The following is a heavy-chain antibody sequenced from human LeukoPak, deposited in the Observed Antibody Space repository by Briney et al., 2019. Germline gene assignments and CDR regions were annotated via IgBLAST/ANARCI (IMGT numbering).Heavy chain of an antibody. CDR2: ISVYNGNT. Sequence: GASVKVSCKASGYTFTSYYMHWVRQAPGQGLEWMGWISVYNGNTNYAQNVQGRVTMTTDTSTSTASMELRSLRSDDTAVYYCARATFYDFLTGYYKGFWFDPWGQGTLVTVSS. D-gene: IGHD3-9*01. CDR1: GYTFTSYY. V-gene: IGHV1-18*04. J-gene: IGHJ5*02. CDR3: ARATFYDFLTGYYKGFWFDP.